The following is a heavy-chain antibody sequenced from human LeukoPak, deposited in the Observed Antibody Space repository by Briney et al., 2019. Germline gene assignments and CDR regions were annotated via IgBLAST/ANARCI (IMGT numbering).Heavy chain of an antibody. V-gene: IGHV1-24*01. J-gene: IGHJ4*02. D-gene: IGHD3-10*01. CDR1: GYTLTELS. CDR3: ARVGLGFDLNYFDY. Sequence: ASVKVSCKVSGYTLTELSMHWLRQAPGKGLEWMGGFDPEDGETICAQKFQGRVTMTEDTSTDTAYMELSRLRSDDTAVYYCARVGLGFDLNYFDYWGQGPLVTVSS. CDR2: FDPEDGET.